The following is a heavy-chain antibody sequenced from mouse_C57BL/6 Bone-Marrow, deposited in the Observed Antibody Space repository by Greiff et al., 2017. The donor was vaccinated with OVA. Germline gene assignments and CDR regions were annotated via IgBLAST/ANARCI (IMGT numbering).Heavy chain of an antibody. CDR3: ARGGYYSNPLY. D-gene: IGHD2-5*01. Sequence: VKLQQPGAELVRPGTSVKLSCKASGYTFTSYWMHWVKQRPGQGLEWIGVIDPSDSYTNYNQKFKGKATLTVDTSSSTAYMQLSSLTSEDSAVYYCARGGYYSNPLYWGQGTTLTVSS. V-gene: IGHV1-59*01. CDR2: IDPSDSYT. J-gene: IGHJ2*01. CDR1: GYTFTSYW.